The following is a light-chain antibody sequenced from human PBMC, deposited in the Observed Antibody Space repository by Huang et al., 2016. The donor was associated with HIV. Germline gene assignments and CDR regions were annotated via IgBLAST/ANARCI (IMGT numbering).Light chain of an antibody. J-gene: IGKJ2*01. Sequence: EIVLTQSPGTLSLSPGERVTLSCAASQSVKNNYLAWYQQKPGQAPRLLIYGASSRATGIPDRFSGSGSGTDFTLSISRLEPEDFAVYSCQQYGSSHPNTFGQGTELEI. CDR2: GAS. CDR1: QSVKNNY. CDR3: QQYGSSHPNT. V-gene: IGKV3-20*01.